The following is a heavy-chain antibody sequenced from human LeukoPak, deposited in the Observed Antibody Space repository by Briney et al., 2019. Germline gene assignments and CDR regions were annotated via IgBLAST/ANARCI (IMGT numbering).Heavy chain of an antibody. D-gene: IGHD3-3*01. CDR2: IYPGDSDA. Sequence: GESLKISCKGSGYSFTSYWIGWVRQMPGKGLEWMGIIYPGDSDARYSPSFQGQVTISADKSISTAYLQWSSLKASDTAMYYCARLTLFEVANDAFDIWGQGTMVTVSS. J-gene: IGHJ3*02. CDR3: ARLTLFEVANDAFDI. CDR1: GYSFTSYW. V-gene: IGHV5-51*01.